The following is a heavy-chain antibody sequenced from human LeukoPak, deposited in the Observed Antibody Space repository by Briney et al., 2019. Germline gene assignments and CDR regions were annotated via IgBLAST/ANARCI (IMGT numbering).Heavy chain of an antibody. Sequence: QTGGSLRLSCAASGFTFDDYAMHWVRQAPGKGLEWVSGISWNSGSIGYADSVKGRFTISRDNAKNSLYLQMNSLRAEDTAVYYCARDGGDYFDYWGQGTLVTVSS. D-gene: IGHD3-16*01. CDR2: ISWNSGSI. CDR1: GFTFDDYA. V-gene: IGHV3-9*01. CDR3: ARDGGDYFDY. J-gene: IGHJ4*02.